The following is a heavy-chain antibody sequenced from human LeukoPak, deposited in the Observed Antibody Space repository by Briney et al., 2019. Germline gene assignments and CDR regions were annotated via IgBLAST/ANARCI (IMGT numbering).Heavy chain of an antibody. V-gene: IGHV4-59*01. CDR3: ARVAQYYDFWSGYLGRFDP. D-gene: IGHD3-3*01. CDR1: GGSISSYY. J-gene: IGHJ5*02. Sequence: SETLSLTCTVSGGSISSYYWSWIRQPPGKGLEWIGYIYYSGSTNYNPSLKSRVTISVDTSKNQFSLKLSSVTAADTAVYYCARVAQYYDFWSGYLGRFDPWGQGTLVTVSS. CDR2: IYYSGST.